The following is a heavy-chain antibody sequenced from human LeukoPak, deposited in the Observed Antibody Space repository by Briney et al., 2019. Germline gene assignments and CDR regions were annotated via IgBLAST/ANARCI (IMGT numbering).Heavy chain of an antibody. V-gene: IGHV4-59*11. Sequence: KPSETLSLTCTVSGGSISSHYWSWIRQPPGKGLEWIGYIYYSGSTNYNPSLKSRVTISVDTSKNQFPLKLSSVTAADTAVYYCARFIVLMGSFDYWGQGTLVTVSS. CDR3: ARFIVLMGSFDY. CDR1: GGSISSHY. CDR2: IYYSGST. J-gene: IGHJ4*02. D-gene: IGHD2-8*01.